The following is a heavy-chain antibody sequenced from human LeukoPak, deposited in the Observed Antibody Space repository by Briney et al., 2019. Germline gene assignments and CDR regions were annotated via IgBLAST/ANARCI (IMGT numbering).Heavy chain of an antibody. D-gene: IGHD2/OR15-2a*01. CDR1: GYTFTGSY. V-gene: IGHV1-2*02. CDR2: IIPNSGVT. CDR3: ARDRAFDGEFGF. Sequence: GASVTVSCKASGYTFTGSYIHWVRQAPRQGLEWMGRIIPNSGVTNYAQKFQGRITMTREPSISTVYMVLNRLKSDDTAFYYCARDRAFDGEFGFWGQGTLVTVSS. J-gene: IGHJ4*02.